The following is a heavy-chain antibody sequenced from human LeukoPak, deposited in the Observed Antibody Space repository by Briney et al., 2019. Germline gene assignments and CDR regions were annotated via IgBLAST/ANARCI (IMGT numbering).Heavy chain of an antibody. CDR1: GVSISSYH. V-gene: IGHV4-59*05. CDR2: IYSSGST. CDR3: ARHGGYCSGGSCYSDSGFDY. J-gene: IGHJ4*02. D-gene: IGHD2-15*01. Sequence: SETLSLTCTVSGVSISSYHWSWIRQPAGKGLEYIGRIYSSGSTYYNPSLKSRVTISVDTSKNQFSLKLSSVTAADTAVYYCARHGGYCSGGSCYSDSGFDYWGQGTLVTVSS.